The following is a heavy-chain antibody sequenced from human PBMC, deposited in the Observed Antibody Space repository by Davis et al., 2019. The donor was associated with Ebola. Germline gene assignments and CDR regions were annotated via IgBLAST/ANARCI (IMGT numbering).Heavy chain of an antibody. Sequence: HTGGSLRLSCAASGFTFSSYWMHWVRHAPGKGLVWVSRINSDGSSTSYADSVKGRFTISRDNAKNTLYLQMNSLRAEDTAVYYCARDNIRMNYGMDVWGQGTTVTVSS. J-gene: IGHJ6*02. CDR1: GFTFSSYW. CDR3: ARDNIRMNYGMDV. D-gene: IGHD1-14*01. V-gene: IGHV3-74*01. CDR2: INSDGSST.